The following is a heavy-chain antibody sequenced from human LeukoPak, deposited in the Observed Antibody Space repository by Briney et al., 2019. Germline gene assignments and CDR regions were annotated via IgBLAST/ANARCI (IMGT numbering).Heavy chain of an antibody. CDR2: IKQDGSEK. CDR3: ARDTRTFDY. V-gene: IGHV3-7*01. D-gene: IGHD1-26*01. CDR1: GFTFSRYR. Sequence: TGGSLRLSCAASGFTFSRYRMNWVRQAPGKGLEWVANIKQDGSEKYYVDSVKGRFTISRDNAKNSLFLQMNSLRAEDTAVYYCARDTRTFDYWGQGTLVTVSS. J-gene: IGHJ4*02.